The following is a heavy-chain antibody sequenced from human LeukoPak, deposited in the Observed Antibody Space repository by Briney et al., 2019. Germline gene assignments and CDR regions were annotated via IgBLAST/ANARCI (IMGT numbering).Heavy chain of an antibody. J-gene: IGHJ6*02. CDR2: INPNSGGT. D-gene: IGHD2-2*01. Sequence: GASVKVSCKASGYTFTGYYMHWVRQAPGQGLEWMGWINPNSGGTNYAQKFEGRVTMTRDKSISTAYLELSRLRSDDTAVYYCARASLGYCSSTSCYGGYYYYYGMDVWGQGTTVTVSS. V-gene: IGHV1-2*02. CDR3: ARASLGYCSSTSCYGGYYYYYGMDV. CDR1: GYTFTGYY.